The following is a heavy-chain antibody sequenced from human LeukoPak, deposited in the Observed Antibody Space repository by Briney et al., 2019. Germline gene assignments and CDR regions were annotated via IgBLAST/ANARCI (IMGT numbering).Heavy chain of an antibody. CDR2: VYYSGAA. CDR3: ARTKSGWYYSDY. CDR1: GGSMRSYY. V-gene: IGHV4-59*08. D-gene: IGHD6-19*01. J-gene: IGHJ4*02. Sequence: SETLSLTCTVSGGSMRSYYWSWIRQPPGKGLELIGYVYYSGAANYNPSLESRVTILVDTSKNQFSLNLSSVTAADTAVYYCARTKSGWYYSDYWGQGTLVSVSS.